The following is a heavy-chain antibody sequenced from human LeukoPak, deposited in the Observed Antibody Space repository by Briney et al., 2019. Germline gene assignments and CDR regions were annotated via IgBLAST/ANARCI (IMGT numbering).Heavy chain of an antibody. D-gene: IGHD6-13*01. CDR2: ISDSRRHK. Sequence: GGSLRLSCAASGFTFSSYTMNWVRQAPGKGLEWVSSISDSRRHKYYAESVKGRFAISRDNAKNSLYLQMHGLRAEDTAVYYCARTANFAAGYYIDYWGQGTLVTVSS. J-gene: IGHJ4*02. CDR3: ARTANFAAGYYIDY. V-gene: IGHV3-21*01. CDR1: GFTFSSYT.